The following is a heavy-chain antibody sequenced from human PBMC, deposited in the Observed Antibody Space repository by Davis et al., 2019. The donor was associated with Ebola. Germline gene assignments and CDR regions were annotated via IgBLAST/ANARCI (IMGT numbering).Heavy chain of an antibody. V-gene: IGHV3-23*01. D-gene: IGHD1-26*01. J-gene: IGHJ4*02. CDR2: FPGSGGGP. CDR3: AKHFSGSYCQDS. Sequence: PGGSLRLSCAASGFAFSTNYMSWVRQAPGKGLEWVSTFPGSGGGPSYADSVKGRFTFSRDNSQSTLYLHMNLLRVEDTATYYCAKHFSGSYCQDSWGQGTLVTVSS. CDR1: GFAFSTNY.